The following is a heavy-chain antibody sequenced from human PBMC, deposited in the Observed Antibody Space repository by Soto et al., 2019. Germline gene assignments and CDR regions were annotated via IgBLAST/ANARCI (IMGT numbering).Heavy chain of an antibody. J-gene: IGHJ4*02. V-gene: IGHV3-53*01. D-gene: IGHD3-10*01. CDR1: GFTVSNNY. Sequence: EVQLVESGGGLIQPGGSLRLSCAVSGFTVSNNYMSWVRQAPGKGLEGVSVIYSGGYTAYGDSVKGRFTISRDNSKNNLFLQRKGRGAAAPAVYFCATRAGGGGYWGQGTLVTVSS. CDR3: ATRAGGGGY. CDR2: IYSGGYT.